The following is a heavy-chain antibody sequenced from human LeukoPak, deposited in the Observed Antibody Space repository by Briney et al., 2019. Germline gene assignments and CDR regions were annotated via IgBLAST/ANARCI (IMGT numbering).Heavy chain of an antibody. J-gene: IGHJ4*02. Sequence: ASMKVSCKASGYTFTGYYIHWLRQAPGQGLEWMGFINPNSGGTNYAQKFQGRVTMTRDTSISTAYMELSRLRSDDTAVYYCAREGYSGYSFDYWGQGTLVTVSS. CDR3: AREGYSGYSFDY. V-gene: IGHV1-2*02. CDR2: INPNSGGT. D-gene: IGHD5-12*01. CDR1: GYTFTGYY.